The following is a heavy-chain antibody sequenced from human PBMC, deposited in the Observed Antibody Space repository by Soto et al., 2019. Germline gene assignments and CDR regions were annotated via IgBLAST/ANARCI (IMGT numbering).Heavy chain of an antibody. V-gene: IGHV1-18*01. CDR3: ARTLGYSGYAGMDV. CDR1: GYTFTIYG. CDR2: SSPDNGNT. Sequence: QVQLVQSGGEVKKPGASVKVSCKASGYTFTIYGINWVRQAPGQGLEWMGWSSPDNGNTNYAQKLPGRATMTPETSTSTAYMELRSLRSDDTAVYYWARTLGYSGYAGMDVWGQGTTVTVSS. J-gene: IGHJ6*02. D-gene: IGHD5-12*01.